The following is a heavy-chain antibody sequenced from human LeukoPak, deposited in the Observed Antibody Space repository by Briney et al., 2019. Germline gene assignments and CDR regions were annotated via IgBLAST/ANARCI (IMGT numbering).Heavy chain of an antibody. CDR3: AKGGASITMIVVVFDY. D-gene: IGHD3-22*01. CDR1: GFTFSSYA. CDR2: ISGSGGST. Sequence: GGSLRLSCAASGFTFSSYAMSWVRQAPGKGLEWVSAISGSGGSTYYADSVKGRFTTSRDNSKNTLYLQMNSLRAEDTAVYYCAKGGASITMIVVVFDYWGQGTLVTVSS. J-gene: IGHJ4*02. V-gene: IGHV3-23*01.